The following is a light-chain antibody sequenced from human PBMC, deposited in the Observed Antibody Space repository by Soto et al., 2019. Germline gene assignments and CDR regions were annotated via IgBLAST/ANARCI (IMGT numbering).Light chain of an antibody. CDR2: EAS. CDR1: QGIRHY. J-gene: IGKJ1*01. CDR3: QQYGNFRT. V-gene: IGKV1-27*01. Sequence: DIQMTQSPSSLSASVGDRVTITCRASQGIRHYLAWYQQKPGKVPKLLIYEASNLQSGVPSRFRGGGSGTEFTLTISSLQPEYFASYHCQQYGNFRTLGQGTKVDMK.